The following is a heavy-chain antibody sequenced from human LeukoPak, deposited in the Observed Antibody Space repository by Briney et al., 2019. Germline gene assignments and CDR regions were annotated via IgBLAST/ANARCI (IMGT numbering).Heavy chain of an antibody. CDR3: ARRSGIAVAGAFDY. V-gene: IGHV3-23*01. CDR1: GFTLSSSE. CDR2: ISGSGDST. J-gene: IGHJ4*02. D-gene: IGHD6-19*01. Sequence: GGSLRLSCAASGFTLSSSEMNWVRQAPGKGLEWVSGISGSGDSTYYADSVKGRFTISRDNSKNTLYLQMNSLRAEDTAVYYCARRSGIAVAGAFDYWGQGTLVTVSS.